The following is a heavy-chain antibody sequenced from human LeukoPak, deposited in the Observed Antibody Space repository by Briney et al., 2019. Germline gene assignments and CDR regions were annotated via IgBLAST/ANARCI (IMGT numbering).Heavy chain of an antibody. J-gene: IGHJ6*02. CDR1: GYSFTSYW. V-gene: IGHV5-10-1*01. D-gene: IGHD2-2*01. CDR2: IDPSDSYT. Sequence: GGSLKISCKGSGYSFTSYWISWVRQMPGKDLEWMGRIDPSDSYTNYSPSFQGHVTISADKSISTAYLQWSSLKASDTAMYYCARQGGSTSRYGMDVWGQGTTVTVSS. CDR3: ARQGGSTSRYGMDV.